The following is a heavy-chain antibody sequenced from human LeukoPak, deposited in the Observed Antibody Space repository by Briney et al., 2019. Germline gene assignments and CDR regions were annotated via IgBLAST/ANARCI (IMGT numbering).Heavy chain of an antibody. CDR2: ITGGGGST. V-gene: IGHV3-23*01. CDR3: ARGRGADYGGNSGYFDY. CDR1: RFTFSTYG. D-gene: IGHD4-23*01. J-gene: IGHJ4*02. Sequence: GGSLRLSCAASRFTFSTYGMSWVRQAPGKGLEWVSSITGGGGSTYYADSVKGRFTISRDNSKNTLYLQMNSLRAEDTAVYYCARGRGADYGGNSGYFDYWGQGTLVTVSS.